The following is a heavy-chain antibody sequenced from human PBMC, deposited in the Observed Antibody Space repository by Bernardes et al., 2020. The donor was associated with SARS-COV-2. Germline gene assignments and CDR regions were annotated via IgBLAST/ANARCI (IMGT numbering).Heavy chain of an antibody. CDR2: VRPKIEGDIR. D-gene: IGHD3-10*01. CDR3: TTDQEGSCFKH. CDR1: GFNFKDNW. J-gene: IGHJ4*02. V-gene: IGHV3-15*01. Sequence: GGSLRLSCAASGFNFKDNWLSWLRLPPGKGPAWLARVRPKIEGDIRDYAAPVKGRFAISRDDSRNTVFLQINSLKVEDTGIYYCTTDQEGSCFKHWGLGTQVTVSS.